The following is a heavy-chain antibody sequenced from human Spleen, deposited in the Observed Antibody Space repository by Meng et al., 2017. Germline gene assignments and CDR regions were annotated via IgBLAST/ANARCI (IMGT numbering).Heavy chain of an antibody. D-gene: IGHD3-10*01. CDR2: IGSSGVDT. J-gene: IGHJ4*02. V-gene: IGHV3-23*01. Sequence: GGSLRLSCAASGFTLTSYAMSWVRQAPGKGLEWLSTIGSSGVDTYYTDSVRGRFTISRDSSKNTLYLQMNSLRAEDTAVYYCARAPAGYGEYFDYWGQGTLVTVSS. CDR3: ARAPAGYGEYFDY. CDR1: GFTLTSYA.